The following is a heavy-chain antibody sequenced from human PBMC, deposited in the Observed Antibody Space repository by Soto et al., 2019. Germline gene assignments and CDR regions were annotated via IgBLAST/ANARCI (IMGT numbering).Heavy chain of an antibody. CDR1: GFTFSKYG. Sequence: EVQVLESGGGLVQPGGSLRLSCAGSGFTFSKYGINWVRQAPGKGLEWVSGVRSDEDTTYNAESVKGRFTVSRDTSKNTVYLQMNSLRVEDTAVYYCAKGKGIGATPDGANSWGQGTLVTVSP. CDR3: AKGKGIGATPDGANS. V-gene: IGHV3-23*01. CDR2: VRSDEDTT. D-gene: IGHD1-26*01. J-gene: IGHJ4*02.